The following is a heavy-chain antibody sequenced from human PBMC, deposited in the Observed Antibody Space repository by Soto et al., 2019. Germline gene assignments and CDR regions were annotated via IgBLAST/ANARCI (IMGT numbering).Heavy chain of an antibody. D-gene: IGHD6-13*01. CDR1: GFTFSSYA. Sequence: QVQLVESGGGVVQPGRSLRLSCAASGFTFSSYAMHWVRQAPGKGLEWVAVISYDGSNKYYADSVKGRFTISRDNSKNTLYLQRNSLRAEDTAVYYCAREMRAAAGSFDYWGQGTLVTVSS. CDR2: ISYDGSNK. V-gene: IGHV3-30-3*01. CDR3: AREMRAAAGSFDY. J-gene: IGHJ4*02.